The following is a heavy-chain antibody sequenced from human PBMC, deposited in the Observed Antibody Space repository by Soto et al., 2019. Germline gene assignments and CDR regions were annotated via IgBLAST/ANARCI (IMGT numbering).Heavy chain of an antibody. Sequence: ASVKLSCKASGYRFTSYAISWVRQAPGQGLEWMGWISAYNGNTNYAQKLQGRVTITTDTSTSTAYMELSSLRSEDTAVYYCARGFPLWFDPWGQGTLVTVSS. D-gene: IGHD3-16*02. CDR2: ISAYNGNT. V-gene: IGHV1-18*01. CDR3: ARGFPLWFDP. CDR1: GYRFTSYA. J-gene: IGHJ5*02.